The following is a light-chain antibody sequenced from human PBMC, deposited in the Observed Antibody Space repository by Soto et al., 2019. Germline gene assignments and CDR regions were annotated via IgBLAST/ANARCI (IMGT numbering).Light chain of an antibody. CDR3: QQYKSWRT. J-gene: IGKJ1*01. Sequence: IVMTRSPATLSVSPGERATLSCRAGQSIDSKLAWYQQRPGQAPRLLIYAASTRATGIPARFSGSGSGTEFTLTISGLQSEDFGVYYCQQYKSWRTFGQGTKLDIK. CDR1: QSIDSK. CDR2: AAS. V-gene: IGKV3-15*01.